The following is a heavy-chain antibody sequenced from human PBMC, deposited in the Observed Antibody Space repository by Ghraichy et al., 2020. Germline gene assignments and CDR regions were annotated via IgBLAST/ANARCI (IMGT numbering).Heavy chain of an antibody. D-gene: IGHD3-16*02. CDR3: VKDPFYEYVWGNYQNYYCMDV. CDR2: ISYNGGST. J-gene: IGHJ6*02. V-gene: IGHV3-64D*06. Sequence: GGSLRLSCSASGFTFSSYAMHWVRQAPGKGLEYVSVISYNGGSTYYADSVKGRFTISRDNSKNTLYLQMSSLRLEDTAVYYCVKDPFYEYVWGNYQNYYCMDVWGQGPTVTVSS. CDR1: GFTFSSYA.